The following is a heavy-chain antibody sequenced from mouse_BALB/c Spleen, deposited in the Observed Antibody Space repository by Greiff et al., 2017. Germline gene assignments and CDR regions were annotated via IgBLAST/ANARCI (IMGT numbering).Heavy chain of an antibody. CDR1: GYTFTSYT. V-gene: IGHV1-4*01. CDR2: INPSSGYT. Sequence: VQLVESGAELARPGASVKMSCKASGYTFTSYTMHWVKQRPGQGLEWIGYINPSSGYTNYNQKFKDKATLTADKSSSTAYMQLSSLTSEDAAVYYCARGDYDVFAYWGQGTLVTVSA. D-gene: IGHD2-4*01. CDR3: ARGDYDVFAY. J-gene: IGHJ3*01.